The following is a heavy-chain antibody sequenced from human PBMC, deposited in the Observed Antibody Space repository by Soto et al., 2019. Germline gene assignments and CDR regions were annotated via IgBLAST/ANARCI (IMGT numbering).Heavy chain of an antibody. J-gene: IGHJ6*03. CDR2: IYYSGST. CDR1: GGSISSGGYY. CDR3: ARSWYDYIWGSLYRDYYYYYMDV. Sequence: QVQLQESGPGLVKPSQTLSLTCTVSGGSISSGGYYWSWIRQHPGKGLEWIGYIYYSGSTYYSPSLKSRVTISVDTSKNQFSLKLSSVTAADTAVYYCARSWYDYIWGSLYRDYYYYYMDVWGKGTTVTVSS. V-gene: IGHV4-31*03. D-gene: IGHD3-16*01.